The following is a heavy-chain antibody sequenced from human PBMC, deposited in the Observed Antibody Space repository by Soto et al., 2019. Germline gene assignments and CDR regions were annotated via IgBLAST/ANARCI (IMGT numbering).Heavy chain of an antibody. CDR3: GRLEGLATISYYFDY. D-gene: IGHD3-9*01. J-gene: IGHJ4*02. CDR1: GGSVSSSSYY. CDR2: VYYSGRT. V-gene: IGHV4-39*01. Sequence: QLQLQESGPGLVKPSETLSLTCTVSGGSVSSSSYYWVWVRQPPGKGLEWIGSVYYSGRTYYNPSLESRVTISVDKSKNQFSLKLMSLSAADTAVYYCGRLEGLATISYYFDYWGQGALVTVSS.